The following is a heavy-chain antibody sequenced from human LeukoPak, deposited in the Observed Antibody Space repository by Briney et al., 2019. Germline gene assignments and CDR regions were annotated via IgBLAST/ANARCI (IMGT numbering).Heavy chain of an antibody. Sequence: SVKVSCKASGGTFSSYAISWMRQAPGQGLEWMGGIIPIFGTANYAQKFQGRVTITADESTSTAYMELSSLRSEDTAVYYCARVRIAAAGGMDVWGQGTTVTVSS. CDR2: IIPIFGTA. CDR3: ARVRIAAAGGMDV. D-gene: IGHD6-13*01. CDR1: GGTFSSYA. V-gene: IGHV1-69*13. J-gene: IGHJ6*02.